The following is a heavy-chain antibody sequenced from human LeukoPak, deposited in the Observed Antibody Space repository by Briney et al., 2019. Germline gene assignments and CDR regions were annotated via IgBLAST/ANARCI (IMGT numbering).Heavy chain of an antibody. Sequence: ASVNVSCKASGYTFTGYYMHWVRQAPGQGLEWMGWINPNSGGTNYAQKFQGRVTMTRDTSISTAYMELSRLRSDDTAVYYCARTTVTTEYYFDYWGQGTLVTVSS. J-gene: IGHJ4*02. D-gene: IGHD4-17*01. CDR2: INPNSGGT. V-gene: IGHV1-2*02. CDR1: GYTFTGYY. CDR3: ARTTVTTEYYFDY.